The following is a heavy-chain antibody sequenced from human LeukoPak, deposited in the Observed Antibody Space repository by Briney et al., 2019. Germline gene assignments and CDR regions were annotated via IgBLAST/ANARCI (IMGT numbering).Heavy chain of an antibody. CDR3: TRVQAGRSGLMDV. CDR1: GFTLNGYW. V-gene: IGHV3-74*01. J-gene: IGHJ6*02. Sequence: GGSLRLSCAASGFTLNGYWMHWVSQAPGEGLVWVSRIDPDGSTTNYAESVKGRFTTSRDNAKNTVYLQMNSLRAEDTALYYCTRVQAGRSGLMDVWGRGTTVTVSS. D-gene: IGHD2-8*02. CDR2: IDPDGSTT.